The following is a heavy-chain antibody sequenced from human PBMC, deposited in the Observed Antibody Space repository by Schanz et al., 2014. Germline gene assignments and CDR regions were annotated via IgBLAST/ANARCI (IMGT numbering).Heavy chain of an antibody. V-gene: IGHV3-33*01. J-gene: IGHJ4*02. CDR1: GFAFSVYG. Sequence: QVQMVESGGGVVQPGRSLRLSCAASGFAFSVYGMHWVRQAPGKGLEWVAVIWYDENNKYYADSVKGLFTMSRDNSKNTLYLQMNSLRAEDTAVYYCARANYRRKINFDYWGRGTLVTVSS. D-gene: IGHD3-10*01. CDR3: ARANYRRKINFDY. CDR2: IWYDENNK.